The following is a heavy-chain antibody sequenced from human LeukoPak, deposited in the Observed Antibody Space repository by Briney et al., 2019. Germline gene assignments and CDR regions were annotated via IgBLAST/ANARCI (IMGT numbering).Heavy chain of an antibody. CDR3: ARAHITMVRGVIIPRHFDY. J-gene: IGHJ4*02. V-gene: IGHV4-39*07. CDR1: GGSIRSSYYY. Sequence: PSETLSLTCTVSGGSIRSSYYYWGWIRQPPGKGLEWIGSIYDSGSTNYNPSLKSRVTISVDASKNQFSLKLSSVTAADTAVYYCARAHITMVRGVIIPRHFDYWGQGTLVTVSS. CDR2: IYDSGST. D-gene: IGHD3-10*01.